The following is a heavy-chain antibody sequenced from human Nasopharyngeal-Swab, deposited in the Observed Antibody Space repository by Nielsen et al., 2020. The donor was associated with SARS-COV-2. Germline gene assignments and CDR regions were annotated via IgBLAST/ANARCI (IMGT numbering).Heavy chain of an antibody. CDR2: IHYSGST. D-gene: IGHD6-19*01. CDR1: GGSISGYY. CDR3: ARRRCSSEFDF. J-gene: IGHJ4*02. Sequence: SETLSLTCTVSGGSISGYYWSWIRQPPGKGLEWITYIHYSGSTNYNPSLKSRVTISLDTSKNQFSLKLYSVTAADTAIYYCARRRCSSEFDFWGQGTLVTVSS. V-gene: IGHV4-59*01.